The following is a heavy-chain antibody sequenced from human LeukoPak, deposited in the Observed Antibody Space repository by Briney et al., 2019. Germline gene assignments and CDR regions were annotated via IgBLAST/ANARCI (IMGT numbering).Heavy chain of an antibody. V-gene: IGHV4-30-2*01. Sequence: PSETLSLTCAVSGGSISSGGYSWSWIRQPPGKGLEWIGYIYHSGSTFYNPSLKSRVTISIDRSKNHFSLKLTSVTAADTAAYYCASNYYDSSDYYLDYWGQGTLVTVSS. D-gene: IGHD3-22*01. CDR1: GGSISSGGYS. CDR3: ASNYYDSSDYYLDY. CDR2: IYHSGST. J-gene: IGHJ4*02.